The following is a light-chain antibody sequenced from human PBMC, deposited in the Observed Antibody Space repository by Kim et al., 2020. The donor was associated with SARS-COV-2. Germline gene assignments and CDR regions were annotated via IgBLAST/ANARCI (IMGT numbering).Light chain of an antibody. CDR1: ALPKIF. CDR3: YSTDTSGISV. V-gene: IGLV3-10*01. Sequence: VSPRQKARITCSGDALPKIFAYWYQQKSCQAPVLVIFEDSRRPSGIRAIFSGSISGTLATLTISGAQVEDGGDYYCYSTDTSGISVFGGGTQLTVL. CDR2: EDS. J-gene: IGLJ3*02.